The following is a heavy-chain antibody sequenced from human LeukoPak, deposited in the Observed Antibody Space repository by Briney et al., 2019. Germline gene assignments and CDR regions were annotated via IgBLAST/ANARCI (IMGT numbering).Heavy chain of an antibody. CDR2: ISGSGSTI. D-gene: IGHD5-12*01. J-gene: IGHJ4*02. CDR1: GFTFSSYA. CDR3: ARDFIYGGAYSGYDWSY. V-gene: IGHV3-23*01. Sequence: GGSLRLSCAASGFTFSSYAMSWVRQAPGKGLEWVSAISGSGSTIYYADSVKGRFTISRDNAKNSLYLQMNSLRAEDTAVYYCARDFIYGGAYSGYDWSYWGQGTLVTVSS.